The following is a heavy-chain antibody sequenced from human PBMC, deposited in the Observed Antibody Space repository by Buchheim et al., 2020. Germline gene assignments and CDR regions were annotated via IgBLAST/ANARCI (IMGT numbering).Heavy chain of an antibody. CDR3: ARASLLRGYSGFPRWFDP. CDR2: INHSGST. D-gene: IGHD5-12*01. J-gene: IGHJ5*02. V-gene: IGHV4-34*01. Sequence: QVQLQQWGAGLLKPSETLSLTCAVYGGSFSGYXWSWIRQPPGKGLEWIGEINHSGSTNYNPSLKSRVTIXVDTSKNQFSLKLSSVTAADTAVYYCARASLLRGYSGFPRWFDPWGQGTL. CDR1: GGSFSGYX.